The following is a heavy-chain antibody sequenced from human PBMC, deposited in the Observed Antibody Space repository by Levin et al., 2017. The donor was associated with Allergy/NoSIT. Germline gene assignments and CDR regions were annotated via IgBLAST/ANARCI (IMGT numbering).Heavy chain of an antibody. D-gene: IGHD2-2*02. Sequence: GESLKISCEASGFTFSNYGMHWVRQAPDMRLEWVAVITFDGSKKDYAESVKGRFTISRDNSKNTVDLQMNSLRREDTAVYYCAKRYTTSSVPTTIWDWYFDLWGRGTLVTVSS. CDR3: AKRYTTSSVPTTIWDWYFDL. V-gene: IGHV3-30*18. CDR2: ITFDGSKK. J-gene: IGHJ2*01. CDR1: GFTFSNYG.